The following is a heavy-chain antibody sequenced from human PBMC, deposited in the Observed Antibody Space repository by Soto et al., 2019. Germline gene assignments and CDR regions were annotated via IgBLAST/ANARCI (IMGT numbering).Heavy chain of an antibody. V-gene: IGHV4-30-4*01. J-gene: IGHJ4*02. D-gene: IGHD3-22*01. CDR1: GGSISSGNYY. Sequence: SETLSLTCTVSGGSISSGNYYWRWLHQPPGKGLEWIGYIYYSGSTYSNPSLNGRVTISVDTSKNQFSLKLSSVTAADTALYYCARHYYDSSAYHFVRLDYWGQGTLFTVSS. CDR3: ARHYYDSSAYHFVRLDY. CDR2: IYYSGST.